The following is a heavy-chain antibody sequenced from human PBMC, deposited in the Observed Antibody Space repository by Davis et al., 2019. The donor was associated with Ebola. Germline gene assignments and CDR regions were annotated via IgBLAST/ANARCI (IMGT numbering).Heavy chain of an antibody. J-gene: IGHJ3*02. D-gene: IGHD3-9*01. Sequence: SGPTLVKPTQTLTLTCTFSGFSLSTRGMRVSWIRQPPGKALEWLARIDWDDDKFYSTSLKTRLTISKDTSKNQVVLTMTNMDPVDTATYYCARTWLSDPAGAFDIWGQGTMVTVSS. V-gene: IGHV2-70*04. CDR3: ARTWLSDPAGAFDI. CDR1: GFSLSTRGMR. CDR2: IDWDDDK.